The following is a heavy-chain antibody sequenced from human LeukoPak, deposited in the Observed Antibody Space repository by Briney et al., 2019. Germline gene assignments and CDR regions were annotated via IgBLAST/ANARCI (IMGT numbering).Heavy chain of an antibody. V-gene: IGHV4-59*01. CDR1: GGSISSYY. CDR3: ARVYCGGDCYHVIWFDP. D-gene: IGHD2-21*02. J-gene: IGHJ5*02. Sequence: SETLSLTRTVSGGSISSYYWSWIRQPPGKGLEWIGYIYYSGSTDYNPSLKNRVTISVDTSKNQFSLRLSSVTAADTAVYYCARVYCGGDCYHVIWFDPWGQGTLVTVSS. CDR2: IYYSGST.